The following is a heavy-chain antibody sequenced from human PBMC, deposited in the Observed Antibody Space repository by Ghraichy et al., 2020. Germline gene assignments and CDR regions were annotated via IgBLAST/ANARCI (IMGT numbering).Heavy chain of an antibody. J-gene: IGHJ4*02. CDR2: INQSGST. CDR3: ARGRSFVGATYFDY. V-gene: IGHV4-34*01. CDR1: GGSLSGFY. D-gene: IGHD1-26*01. Sequence: SETLSLTCAVSGGSLSGFYWTWIRQSPGKGLEWMGEINQSGSTEYNPSLKGRATVSVDASQNQFSLRLNSVTAADSAVYFCARGRSFVGATYFDYWGQGTLVTVSS.